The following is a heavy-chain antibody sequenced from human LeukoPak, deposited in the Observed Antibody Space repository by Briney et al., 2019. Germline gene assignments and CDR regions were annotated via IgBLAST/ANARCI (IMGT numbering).Heavy chain of an antibody. V-gene: IGHV1-69*13. J-gene: IGHJ4*02. CDR1: GYTFTSYA. D-gene: IGHD6-13*01. CDR2: IIPIFGTA. Sequence: ASVKVSCKASGYTFTSYAISWVRQAPGQGLEWMGGIIPIFGTANYAQKFQGRVTITADESTSTAYMELSSLRSEDTAVYYCARGEAVAAAGTDLDYWGQGTLVTVSS. CDR3: ARGEAVAAAGTDLDY.